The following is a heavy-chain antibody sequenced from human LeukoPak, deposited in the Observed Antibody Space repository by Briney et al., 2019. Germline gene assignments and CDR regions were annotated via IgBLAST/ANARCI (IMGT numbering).Heavy chain of an antibody. CDR1: GGSISSYY. D-gene: IGHD1-26*01. Sequence: PSETLSLTCTVSGGSISSYYWSWIRQPPGKGLEWIGYIYYSGSTNYNPSLRSRVTISVDTSKNQFSLKLSSVTAADTAVYYCARDRWYSGRNAIDAFDIWGQGTMVTVSS. V-gene: IGHV4-59*01. CDR3: ARDRWYSGRNAIDAFDI. J-gene: IGHJ3*02. CDR2: IYYSGST.